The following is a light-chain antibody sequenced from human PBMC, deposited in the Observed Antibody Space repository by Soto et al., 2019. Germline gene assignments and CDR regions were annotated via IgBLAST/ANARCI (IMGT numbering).Light chain of an antibody. CDR1: QSVSSSY. V-gene: IGKV3-11*01. CDR2: DAS. J-gene: IGKJ5*01. Sequence: EIVMTHSQATLSVSPCERATLSFSASQSVSSSYLAWYQQKPGQAPRLLIYDASNRATGIPARFSGSGSGTDFTLTISSLEPEDFAVYYCQQRSNWPPSITFGQGTRLEIK. CDR3: QQRSNWPPSIT.